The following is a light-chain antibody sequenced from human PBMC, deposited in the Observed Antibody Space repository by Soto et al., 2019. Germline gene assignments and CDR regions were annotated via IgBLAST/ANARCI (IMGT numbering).Light chain of an antibody. CDR2: STN. V-gene: IGLV1-44*01. CDR1: TSNIGRNT. J-gene: IGLJ2*01. Sequence: QSVLTQPPSASGTPGQRVTISCSGSTSNIGRNTVTWYQQLPGTAPKLLIYSTNQRPSGVPDRFSGSKSGTSASLAISALQSEDEANYHCAAWDDSLNGEVFGGGTKLTVL. CDR3: AAWDDSLNGEV.